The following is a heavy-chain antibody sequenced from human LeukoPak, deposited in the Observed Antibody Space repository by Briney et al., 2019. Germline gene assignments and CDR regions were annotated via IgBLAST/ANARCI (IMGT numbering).Heavy chain of an antibody. CDR3: ARQDASDDAFDI. Sequence: SETLSLTRTVSGGSISSGGYYWSWIRQPPGKGLEWIGYIYHSGSTYYNPSLKSRVTISVDRSKNQFSLKLSSVTAADTAVYYCARQDASDDAFDIWGQGTMVTVSS. V-gene: IGHV4-30-2*01. CDR2: IYHSGST. CDR1: GGSISSGGYY. J-gene: IGHJ3*02. D-gene: IGHD2-2*01.